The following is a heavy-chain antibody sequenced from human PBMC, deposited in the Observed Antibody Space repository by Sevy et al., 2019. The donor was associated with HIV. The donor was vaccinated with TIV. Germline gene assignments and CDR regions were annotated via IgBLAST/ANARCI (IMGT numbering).Heavy chain of an antibody. CDR3: ARGGRGVTTAFDI. D-gene: IGHD3-10*01. Sequence: SETLSLTCTVSGGSISSYYWSWIRQPPGKGLEWIWYIYYSGSTNYNPSLKSRVTISVDTSKNQFSLKLSSVTAADTAVYYCARGGRGVTTAFDIWGQGTMVTVSS. CDR1: GGSISSYY. J-gene: IGHJ3*02. CDR2: IYYSGST. V-gene: IGHV4-59*01.